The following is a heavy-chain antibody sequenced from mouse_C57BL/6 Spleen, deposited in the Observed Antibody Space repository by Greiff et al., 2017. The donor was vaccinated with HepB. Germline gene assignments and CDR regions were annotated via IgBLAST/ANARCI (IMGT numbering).Heavy chain of an antibody. CDR3: ALYDYDVGIAY. CDR1: GYTFTSYW. D-gene: IGHD2-4*01. J-gene: IGHJ3*01. V-gene: IGHV1-50*01. CDR2: IDPSDSYT. Sequence: QVQLKQPGAELVKPGASVKLSCKASGYTFTSYWMQWVKQRPGQGLEWIGEIDPSDSYTNYNQKFKGKATLTVDTSSSTAYMQLSSLTSEDSAVYYCALYDYDVGIAYWGQGTLVTVSA.